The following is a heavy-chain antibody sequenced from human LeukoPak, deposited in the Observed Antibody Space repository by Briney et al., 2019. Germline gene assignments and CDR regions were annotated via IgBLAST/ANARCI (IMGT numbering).Heavy chain of an antibody. J-gene: IGHJ2*01. CDR1: GGSFSGYY. D-gene: IGHD3-9*01. CDR2: INHSGST. CDR3: ARRPIRYFDWLNGYFDL. V-gene: IGHV4-34*01. Sequence: SETLSLTCAVYGGSFSGYYWSWIRQPPGKGLEWIGEINHSGSTNYNPSLKSRVTISVDTSKNQFSLKLSSVTAADTAVYYCARRPIRYFDWLNGYFDLWGRGTLVTVSS.